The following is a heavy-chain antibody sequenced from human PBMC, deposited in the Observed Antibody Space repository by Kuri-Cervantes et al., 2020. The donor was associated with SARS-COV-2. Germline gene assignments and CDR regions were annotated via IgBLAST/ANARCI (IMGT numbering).Heavy chain of an antibody. D-gene: IGHD6-25*01. CDR1: GFTFSNYV. CDR3: AIDKGRGAFDH. CDR2: IWYDGENE. V-gene: IGHV3-33*03. Sequence: GGSLRLSCVASGFTFSNYVIHWVRQASGKGLEWVAVIWYDGENEYYAGSVKGRFTISKDNAKTSVYLQMTSLRAEDTALYYCAIDKGRGAFDHWGQGTLVTVSS. J-gene: IGHJ4*02.